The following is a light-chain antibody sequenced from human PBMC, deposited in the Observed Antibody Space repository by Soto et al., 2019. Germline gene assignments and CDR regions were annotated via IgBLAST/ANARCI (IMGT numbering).Light chain of an antibody. CDR1: QSVRGS. CDR2: DAS. J-gene: IGKJ3*01. V-gene: IGKV3-11*01. CDR3: HQRSNWPT. Sequence: EIVLTQSPATLSLSPGERATLSCRASQSVRGSLAWYQQKPGQAPRLLIYDASNRATGIPARFSGGGSGTDFTLTISSLEPEDFAVYYCHQRSNWPTFGPGTKVDIK.